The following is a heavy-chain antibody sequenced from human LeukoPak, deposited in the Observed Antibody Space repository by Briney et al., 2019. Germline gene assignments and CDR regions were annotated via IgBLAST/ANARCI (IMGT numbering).Heavy chain of an antibody. CDR3: ARDVGDDYGGRSFDY. J-gene: IGHJ4*02. CDR2: VYTSGST. D-gene: IGHD4-23*01. CDR1: GGSISSGSYY. V-gene: IGHV4-61*02. Sequence: PSQTLSLNCTVSGGSISSGSYYWSWIRQPAGKGLEWIGRVYTSGSTNYNPSLKSRVTISVDTSKNQFSLKLSSVTAADTAVYYCARDVGDDYGGRSFDYWGQGTLVTVSS.